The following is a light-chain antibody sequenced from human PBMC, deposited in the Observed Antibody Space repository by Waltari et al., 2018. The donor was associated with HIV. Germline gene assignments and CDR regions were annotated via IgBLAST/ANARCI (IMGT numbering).Light chain of an antibody. Sequence: QSALTQPASVSGSPGQSTTIPCTGTRSDVGGYNYVSWFPQHPGQPPHRMLYAVSNRPSGVANRFSCSKSGNTASLTISGLQAEDEADYYCSSYTSSSTLVFGTGTKVTVL. CDR2: AVS. CDR3: SSYTSSSTLV. V-gene: IGLV2-14*01. J-gene: IGLJ1*01. CDR1: RSDVGGYNY.